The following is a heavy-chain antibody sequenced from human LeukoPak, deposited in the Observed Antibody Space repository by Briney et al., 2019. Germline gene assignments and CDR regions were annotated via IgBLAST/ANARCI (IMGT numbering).Heavy chain of an antibody. Sequence: GGSLRLSCAASGFTFSSYAMHWVRQAPGKGLEWVAVISYDGSNKYYADSVKGRFTISRDNPKNTLYLQMNSLRAEDTAVYYCARDGGEQWLVHYFDYWGQGTLVTVSS. J-gene: IGHJ4*02. CDR2: ISYDGSNK. V-gene: IGHV3-30*04. CDR1: GFTFSSYA. CDR3: ARDGGEQWLVHYFDY. D-gene: IGHD6-19*01.